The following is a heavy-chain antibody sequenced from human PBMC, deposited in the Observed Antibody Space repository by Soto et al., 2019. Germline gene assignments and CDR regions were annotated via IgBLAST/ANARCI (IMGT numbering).Heavy chain of an antibody. V-gene: IGHV3-30*18. CDR2: ISYDGSDK. CDR1: GFTFSSYG. J-gene: IGHJ6*02. CDR3: AKERCGQLWLKDYVMDV. D-gene: IGHD5-18*01. Sequence: QVQLVESGGGVVQPGRSLRLSCAASGFTFSSYGMQWVRQAPGKGLEWVAVISYDGSDKYYADSVKGRFTISRDNSNHTLYLPMNSPSAEDTAVYYCAKERCGQLWLKDYVMDVWGQGTTVTVAS.